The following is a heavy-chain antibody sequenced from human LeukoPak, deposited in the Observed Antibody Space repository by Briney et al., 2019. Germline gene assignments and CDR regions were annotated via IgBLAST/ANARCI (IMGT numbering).Heavy chain of an antibody. CDR2: ISYDGSIK. V-gene: IGHV3-30-3*01. J-gene: IGHJ4*02. CDR1: GFTFTNYA. D-gene: IGHD2-15*01. Sequence: GGSLRLSCAASGFTFTNYAIHWVRQAPGKGLEWVALISYDGSIKYYADSVKGRFTISRDNSKNTLYLQVNSLRAEDTAVYYCARDRGYCSGGSCPLDYWGQGTLVTVSS. CDR3: ARDRGYCSGGSCPLDY.